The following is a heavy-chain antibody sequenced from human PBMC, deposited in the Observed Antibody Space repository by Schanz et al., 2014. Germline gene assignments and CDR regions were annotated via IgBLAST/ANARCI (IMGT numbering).Heavy chain of an antibody. V-gene: IGHV3-72*01. Sequence: VQLVESGGGVVQPGKSLRLSCAASGFTFRSYAVHWVRQTPGKGLEWVGRITNKPNNYNTEYAASVKGRFTISRDDSRNSLYLQMSSLKTEDTAVYYCVRLDVHDYWGQGTLVTVSA. D-gene: IGHD3-16*01. J-gene: IGHJ4*02. CDR1: GFTFRSYA. CDR3: VRLDVHDY. CDR2: ITNKPNNYNT.